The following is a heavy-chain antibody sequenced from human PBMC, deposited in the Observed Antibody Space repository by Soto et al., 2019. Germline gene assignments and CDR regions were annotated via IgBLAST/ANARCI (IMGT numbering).Heavy chain of an antibody. D-gene: IGHD1-7*01. V-gene: IGHV6-1*01. CDR1: VDSVSSNSAA. Sequence: SQTLSLTCAISVDSVSSNSAAWNWIRQSPSRGLEWLGRTYYRSRWYNDYAVSVKSRITVNPDTSKNQFSLHLNSVTPEGTAVYYCAGTTSLQWYYMDVWDKGTTVTVSS. CDR2: TYYRSRWYN. CDR3: AGTTSLQWYYMDV. J-gene: IGHJ6*03.